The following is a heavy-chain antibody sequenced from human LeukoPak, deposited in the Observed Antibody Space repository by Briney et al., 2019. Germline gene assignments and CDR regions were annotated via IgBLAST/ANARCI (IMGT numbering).Heavy chain of an antibody. CDR2: INHSGST. CDR3: ARVLRTGVFDY. D-gene: IGHD7-27*01. J-gene: IGHJ4*02. V-gene: IGHV4-34*01. CDR1: GGSFSGYY. Sequence: SETLSVTCAVYGGSFSGYYWSWIRQPPGKGLEWIGEINHSGSTNYNPSLKSRVTISVDTSKNQFSLKLSSVTAADTAVYYCARVLRTGVFDYWGQGTLVTVSS.